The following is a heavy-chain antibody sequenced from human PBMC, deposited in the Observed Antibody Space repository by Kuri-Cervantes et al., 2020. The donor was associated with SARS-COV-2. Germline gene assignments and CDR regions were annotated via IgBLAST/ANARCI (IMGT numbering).Heavy chain of an antibody. V-gene: IGHV1-18*01. CDR3: ALGYWGSGYPRNYYYMDV. CDR2: ISAYNGNT. Sequence: ASVKVSCKASGYTFTSYGSSWVRQAPGQGLEWMGWISAYNGNTNYAQKLQGRVTMTTDTSTSTAYMELRSLRSDDTAVYYCALGYWGSGYPRNYYYMDVRGKGTTVTVSS. D-gene: IGHD3-22*01. J-gene: IGHJ6*03. CDR1: GYTFTSYG.